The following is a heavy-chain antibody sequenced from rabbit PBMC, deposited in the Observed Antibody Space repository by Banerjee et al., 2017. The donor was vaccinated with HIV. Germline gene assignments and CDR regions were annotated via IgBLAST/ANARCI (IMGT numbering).Heavy chain of an antibody. CDR2: IYTGNSKT. V-gene: IGHV1S40*01. CDR3: ARDAGRGDYIDGVFNL. J-gene: IGHJ4*01. D-gene: IGHD8-1*01. Sequence: QSLEESGGGLVKPEGSLTLTCTASGFSFSIDYFPCWVRQAPGKGLEWIACIYTGNSKTYYANWAKGRFTISKTSSTTVTLQMTSLTVADTATYFCARDAGRGDYIDGVFNLWGPGTLGTVS. CDR1: GFSFSIDYF.